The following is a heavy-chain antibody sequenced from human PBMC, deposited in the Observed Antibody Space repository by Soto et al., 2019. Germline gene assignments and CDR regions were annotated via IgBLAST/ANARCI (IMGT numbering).Heavy chain of an antibody. D-gene: IGHD3-22*01. CDR3: TPAGDSSGYYYVGVEGYYYYGMDV. V-gene: IGHV3-73*01. CDR2: IRSKANSYAT. Sequence: GGSLRLSCAASGFTFSGSAMHWVRQASGKGLEWVGRIRSKANSYATAYAASVKGRFTISRDDSKNTAYLQMNSLKTEDTAVYYCTPAGDSSGYYYVGVEGYYYYGMDVWGQGTTVTVSS. CDR1: GFTFSGSA. J-gene: IGHJ6*02.